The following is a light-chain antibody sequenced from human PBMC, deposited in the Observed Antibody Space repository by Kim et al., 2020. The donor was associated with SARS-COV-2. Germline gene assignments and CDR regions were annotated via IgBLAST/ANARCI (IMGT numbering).Light chain of an antibody. V-gene: IGKV3-15*01. Sequence: VSPGESATLYCRDSQSIRSSLAWYRQERGQAPIRLSYAASRRATGAPTRFGGSGSGTDFTLTISSLQSEDFAMFYCQQYDAGPYTCGQGTKLEI. CDR3: QQYDAGPYT. CDR1: QSIRSS. J-gene: IGKJ2*01. CDR2: AAS.